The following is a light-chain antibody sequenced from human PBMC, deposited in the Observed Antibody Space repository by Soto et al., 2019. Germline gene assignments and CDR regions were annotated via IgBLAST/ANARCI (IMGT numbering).Light chain of an antibody. V-gene: IGKV3-20*01. J-gene: IGKJ1*01. CDR1: QSVNSNY. CDR2: GAS. CDR3: QQYNNWPPWT. Sequence: ENVLTQSPGTLSLSPGERATLSCRATQSVNSNYLAWYQQKPGQAPRLLMYGASTRATGIPDRFSGSGSGTDFTLSISRLEPEDFAVYYCQQYNNWPPWTFGQGTKVDIK.